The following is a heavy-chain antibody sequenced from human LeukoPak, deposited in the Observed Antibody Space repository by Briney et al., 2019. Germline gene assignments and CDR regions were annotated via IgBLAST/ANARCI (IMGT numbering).Heavy chain of an antibody. CDR1: GFTFTDHW. J-gene: IGHJ4*02. Sequence: GGSLRLSCAASGFTFTDHWMDWVRQAPGKGLEWVARITNKAASYTTHYAASVKGRFIISRDDSQNSIYLQMNSLKTEDTAVYYCARDGILGYWGREPWSPSPQ. CDR3: ARDGILGY. D-gene: IGHD7-27*01. V-gene: IGHV3-72*01. CDR2: ITNKAASYTT.